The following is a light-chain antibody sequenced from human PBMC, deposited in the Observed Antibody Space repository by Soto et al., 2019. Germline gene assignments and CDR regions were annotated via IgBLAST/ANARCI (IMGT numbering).Light chain of an antibody. CDR3: SSYAASNKVV. J-gene: IGLJ2*01. Sequence: QSALTQPPSASGSPGQSVTISCTGTSSDVGGYNYVSWYQQYPGKAPKLMIFEVIKRPSGVPDRFSGSKSGHTASLTVSGLQPEDEADYYCSSYAASNKVVFGGGTKLTVL. V-gene: IGLV2-8*01. CDR1: SSDVGGYNY. CDR2: EVI.